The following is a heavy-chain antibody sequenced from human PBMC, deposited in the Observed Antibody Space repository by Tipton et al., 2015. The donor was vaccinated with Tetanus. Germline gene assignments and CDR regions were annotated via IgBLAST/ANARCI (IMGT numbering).Heavy chain of an antibody. J-gene: IGHJ4*02. Sequence: TLSLTCTVSGGSISSYYWSWIRQPAGKGLEWIGRIYTSGSTNYNPSLKSRVTMSVDTSKNQFSLKVSSVTAADTAVYYCARHNPSGLWFGELDSSFDYWGQGTLVTVSS. CDR2: IYTSGST. CDR3: ARHNPSGLWFGELDSSFDY. D-gene: IGHD3-10*01. V-gene: IGHV4-4*07. CDR1: GGSISSYY.